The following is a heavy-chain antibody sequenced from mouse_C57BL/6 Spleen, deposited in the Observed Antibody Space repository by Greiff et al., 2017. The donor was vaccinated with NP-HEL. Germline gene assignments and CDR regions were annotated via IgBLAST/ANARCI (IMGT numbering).Heavy chain of an antibody. Sequence: QVQLKQSGAELVRPGASVTLSCKASGYTFTDYEMHWVKQTPVHGLEWIGAIDPETGGTAYNQKFKGKAILTADKSSSTAYMELRSLTSEDSAVYYGTRGTTVVPNWYFDVWGTGTTVTVSS. J-gene: IGHJ1*03. D-gene: IGHD1-1*01. CDR1: GYTFTDYE. V-gene: IGHV1-15*01. CDR2: IDPETGGT. CDR3: TRGTTVVPNWYFDV.